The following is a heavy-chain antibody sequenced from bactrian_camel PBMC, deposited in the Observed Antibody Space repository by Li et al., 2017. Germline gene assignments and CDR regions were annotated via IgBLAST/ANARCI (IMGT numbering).Heavy chain of an antibody. D-gene: IGHD2*01. CDR1: GDTIGRYC. V-gene: IGHV3S53*01. J-gene: IGHJ4*01. CDR3: AFSVSGSCQIEFTY. Sequence: VQLVESGGGSVQVGGSLRLSCVASGDTIGRYCMGWFRQIPDKKREAVAGIESDGSTSYADSVKGRFTGSHDKAKNMVYLQMTNLKPEDTGMYYCAFSVSGSCQIEFTYWGLGTQVTVS. CDR2: IESDGST.